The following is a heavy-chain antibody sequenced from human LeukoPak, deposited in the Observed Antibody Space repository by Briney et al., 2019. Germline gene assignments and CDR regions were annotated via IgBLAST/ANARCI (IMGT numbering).Heavy chain of an antibody. CDR2: IYYSGST. CDR3: ARVTSTGYSETFDS. D-gene: IGHD3-22*01. J-gene: IGHJ4*02. Sequence: PSQTLSLTCTVSSGSISSGGYYWSWIRQHPGKGLEWIGYIYYSGSTYYNPSLKSRVTISVDTSKNQFSLKLSSVTAADTAVYYCARVTSTGYSETFDSWDQGTLVTVSS. CDR1: SGSISSGGYY. V-gene: IGHV4-31*03.